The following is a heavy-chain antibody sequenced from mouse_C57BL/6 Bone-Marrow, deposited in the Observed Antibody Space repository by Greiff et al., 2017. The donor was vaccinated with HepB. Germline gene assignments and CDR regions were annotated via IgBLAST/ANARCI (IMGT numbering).Heavy chain of an antibody. CDR3: AIWLRRRGFDY. CDR1: GYAFSSSW. CDR2: IYPGDGDT. Sequence: QVQLQQSGPELVKPGASVKISCKASGYAFSSSWMNWVKQRPGKGLEWIGRIYPGDGDTNYNGKFKGKATLTADKSSSTAYMQLSSLTSEDSAVYFCAIWLRRRGFDYWGQGTTLTVSS. D-gene: IGHD2-2*01. J-gene: IGHJ2*01. V-gene: IGHV1-82*01.